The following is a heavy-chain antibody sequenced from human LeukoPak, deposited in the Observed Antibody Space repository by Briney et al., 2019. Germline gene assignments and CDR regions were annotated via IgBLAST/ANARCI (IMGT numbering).Heavy chain of an antibody. D-gene: IGHD3-22*01. CDR2: IRGSGGST. V-gene: IGHV3-23*01. CDR3: ARSEYDSGAYFLTYFDY. Sequence: PGGSLRLSCEASGFTFSRYGMSWVRQAPGKGLEWVSAIRGSGGSTYYADSVKGRFTISRDNSKNMLYLQMNSLRAGDAAVYYCARSEYDSGAYFLTYFDYWGQGTLVTVSS. CDR1: GFTFSRYG. J-gene: IGHJ4*02.